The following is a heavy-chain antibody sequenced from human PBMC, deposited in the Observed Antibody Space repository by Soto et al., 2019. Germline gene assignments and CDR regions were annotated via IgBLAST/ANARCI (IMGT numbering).Heavy chain of an antibody. Sequence: QVQLVQSGAEEKQPGASVRLSCKASGYDFSSYAMHWVRQAPGQRLEWMGGINIGSGNTEYSQNFQDRITITRDTSSSTVDMELNSLKSEDTAVYYCARDGGDCGYRLIYYYYIGLDVWGQGTMVTVSS. V-gene: IGHV1-3*05. CDR3: ARDGGDCGYRLIYYYYIGLDV. CDR2: INIGSGNT. D-gene: IGHD5-12*01. J-gene: IGHJ6*02. CDR1: GYDFSSYA.